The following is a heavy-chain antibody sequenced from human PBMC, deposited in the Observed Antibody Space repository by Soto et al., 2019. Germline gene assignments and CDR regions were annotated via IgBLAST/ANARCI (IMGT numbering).Heavy chain of an antibody. D-gene: IGHD2-2*01. J-gene: IGHJ4*02. Sequence: QLVEFGGGLVNPGGSLRLSCAASGFNFSNYYMAWVRQTPGKGLEWISYISSRASYTKYADSVEGRFTVSRDNANGSLYLQMNSLRVEDPAIYYCARRQPMLFLDAWGQGTLVTVSS. CDR3: ARRQPMLFLDA. V-gene: IGHV3-11*06. CDR1: GFNFSNYY. CDR2: ISSRASYT.